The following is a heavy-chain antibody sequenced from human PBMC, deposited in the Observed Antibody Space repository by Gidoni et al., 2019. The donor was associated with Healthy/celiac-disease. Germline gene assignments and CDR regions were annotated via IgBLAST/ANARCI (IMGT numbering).Heavy chain of an antibody. V-gene: IGHV3-9*01. CDR1: GFTFDYYA. D-gene: IGHD3-22*01. J-gene: IGHJ4*02. CDR3: AKGDALNYYDSSGYYDYFDY. CDR2: ISWNSGSI. Sequence: EVQLVESGGGLVQPGRSLRLSCAASGFTFDYYAMHWVRQAPGKGLGWVSGISWNSGSIGYADSVKGRFTISRDNAKNSLYLQMNSLRAEDTALYYCAKGDALNYYDSSGYYDYFDYWGQGTLVTVSS.